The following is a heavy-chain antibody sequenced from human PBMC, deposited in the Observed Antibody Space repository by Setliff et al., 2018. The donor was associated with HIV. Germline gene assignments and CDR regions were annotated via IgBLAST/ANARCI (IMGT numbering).Heavy chain of an antibody. Sequence: GGSLRLSCAASGFTFSNAWMNWVRQAPGKGLEWVGRMKSKTDGGTTDYAAPVKGRFTISRDNSKNTLYLQMNSLRAEDTAVYYCAKDNNFWSGLYYYYYMDAWGKGTTVTVSS. CDR2: MKSKTDGGTT. CDR1: GFTFSNAW. V-gene: IGHV3-15*07. CDR3: AKDNNFWSGLYYYYYMDA. D-gene: IGHD3-3*01. J-gene: IGHJ6*03.